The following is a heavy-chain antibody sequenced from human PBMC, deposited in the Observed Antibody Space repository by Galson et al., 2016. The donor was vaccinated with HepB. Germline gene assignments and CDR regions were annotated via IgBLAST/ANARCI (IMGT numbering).Heavy chain of an antibody. CDR3: AKDGYFASGSALYGMDV. CDR1: GFRFSSYA. V-gene: IGHV3-23*01. D-gene: IGHD3-10*01. Sequence: SLRLSCAASGFRFSSYAVSWVRQAPGKGLEWVSGLSGSGGRTYYADSVKGRFTISRDNSKNTVYLQMNSLRVEDTALYYCAKDGYFASGSALYGMDVWGQGTLVTVSS. J-gene: IGHJ6*02. CDR2: LSGSGGRT.